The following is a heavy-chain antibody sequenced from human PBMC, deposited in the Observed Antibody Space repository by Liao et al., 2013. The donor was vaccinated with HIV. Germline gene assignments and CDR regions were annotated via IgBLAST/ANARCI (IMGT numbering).Heavy chain of an antibody. CDR3: ARAEGSSWYWEYGGNFLDY. Sequence: QVQLQESGPGLVKPSETLSLTCTVSGGSTSSGSYYWNWIRQPAGKGLEWIGRIYTSGSTNYNPSLKSRVTISIDTSKNQFSLKLSSVTAADTAVYYCARAEGSSWYWEYGGNFLDYWGQGTLVTVSS. V-gene: IGHV4-61*02. CDR1: GGSTSSGSYY. CDR2: IYTSGST. D-gene: IGHD6-13*01. J-gene: IGHJ4*02.